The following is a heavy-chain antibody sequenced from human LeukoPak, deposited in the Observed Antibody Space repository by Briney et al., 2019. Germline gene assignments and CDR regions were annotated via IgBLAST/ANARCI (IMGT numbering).Heavy chain of an antibody. CDR3: ATEKGDSPDY. J-gene: IGHJ4*02. D-gene: IGHD2-21*01. CDR1: GFTFSTYA. CDR2: ITASGGST. V-gene: IGHV3-23*01. Sequence: GGSLRLSCAASGFTFSTYAMNWVRQAPGKGLEWVSTITASGGSTYYADSVKGRFTISRDNSKNTLYLQMNSLRAEDTAVYYCATEKGDSPDYWGQGTLVTVSS.